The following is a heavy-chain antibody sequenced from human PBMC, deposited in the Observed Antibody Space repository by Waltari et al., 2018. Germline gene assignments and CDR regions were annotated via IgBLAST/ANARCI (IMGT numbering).Heavy chain of an antibody. V-gene: IGHV4-61*02. J-gene: IGHJ4*02. D-gene: IGHD3-10*01. CDR1: GCSIRSGSYY. CDR3: AKVHSVRFDD. CDR2: IYTSGST. Sequence: QVQLQESGPGLVKPSQTLSLTCPVSGCSIRSGSYYWRWIRQPAGKGLEWIGRIYTSGSTNYNPSLKSRVTISVDTSKNQFALKLSSVTAADTAVYYCAKVHSVRFDDWGQGTLVTVSS.